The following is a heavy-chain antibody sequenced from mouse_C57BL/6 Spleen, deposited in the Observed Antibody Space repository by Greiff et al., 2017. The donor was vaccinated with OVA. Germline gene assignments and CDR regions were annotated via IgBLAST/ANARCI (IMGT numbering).Heavy chain of an antibody. D-gene: IGHD1-1*01. CDR2: IYPGDGDT. CDR1: GYAFSSSW. Sequence: QVHVKQSGPELVKPGASVKISCKASGYAFSSSWMNWVKQRPGKGLEWIGRIYPGDGDTNYNGKFKGKATLTADKSSSTAYMQLSSLTSEDSAVYFCARRSTTVVAYYFDYWGQGTTLTVSS. J-gene: IGHJ2*01. CDR3: ARRSTTVVAYYFDY. V-gene: IGHV1-82*01.